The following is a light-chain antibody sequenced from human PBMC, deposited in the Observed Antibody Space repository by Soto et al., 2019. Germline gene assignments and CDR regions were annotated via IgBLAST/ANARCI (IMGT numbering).Light chain of an antibody. J-gene: IGKJ1*01. Sequence: EIVLTQSPVTLSLSPGERATLSCRASQSVSSYLAWYQQEPGQAPRLLIYDASNRASGIPARFSGRGSGTDFTLTISSLEPGDFAVYYCQQRSNWPRTFGQGTKVDIK. V-gene: IGKV3-11*01. CDR3: QQRSNWPRT. CDR1: QSVSSY. CDR2: DAS.